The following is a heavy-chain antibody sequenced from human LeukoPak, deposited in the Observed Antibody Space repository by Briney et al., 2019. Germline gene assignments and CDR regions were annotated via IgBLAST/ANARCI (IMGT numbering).Heavy chain of an antibody. J-gene: IGHJ4*02. CDR3: ARGAVGAALDY. D-gene: IGHD1-26*01. CDR2: ISSSSSTI. V-gene: IGHV3-48*01. Sequence: PGRSLRLSCTASGFSLGDYAMTWFRQAPGKGLEWVSYISSSSSTIYYADSVKGRFTISRDNAKNTLYLQMNSLRAEDTAVYYCARGAVGAALDYWGQGTLVTVSS. CDR1: GFSLGDYA.